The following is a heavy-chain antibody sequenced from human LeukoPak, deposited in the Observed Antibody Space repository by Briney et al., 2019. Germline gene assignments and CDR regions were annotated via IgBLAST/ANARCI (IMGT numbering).Heavy chain of an antibody. J-gene: IGHJ4*02. CDR2: IWYDGSNK. CDR1: GITFSSFG. V-gene: IGHV3-33*01. D-gene: IGHD6-19*01. Sequence: PGRSLRLSCAAPGITFSSFGMHWLRQAPGKGLEWVAFIWYDGSNKYYADSVKGRFTISRDNSKNTLYLRMNSLRAEDTALYYCASARGYSSEYKWGQGTLVTVSS. CDR3: ASARGYSSEYK.